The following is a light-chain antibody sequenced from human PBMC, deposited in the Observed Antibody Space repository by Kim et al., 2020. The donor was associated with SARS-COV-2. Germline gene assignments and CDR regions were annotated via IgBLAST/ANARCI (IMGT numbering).Light chain of an antibody. CDR1: QSVLYSSNNKNY. Sequence: DIVMTQSPDSLGVSLGERATINCKSSQSVLYSSNNKNYLAWYQQKSGQPPKLLIYWASTRESGVPDRFSGSGSGTDFTLTISSLQAGDGAVYYCQECYSTPVTFGGGTKVDIK. V-gene: IGKV4-1*01. J-gene: IGKJ4*01. CDR3: QECYSTPVT. CDR2: WAS.